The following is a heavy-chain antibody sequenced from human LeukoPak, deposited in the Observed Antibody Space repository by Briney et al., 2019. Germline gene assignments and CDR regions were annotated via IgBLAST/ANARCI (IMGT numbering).Heavy chain of an antibody. CDR3: ARMDPLDAVAQDY. D-gene: IGHD6-19*01. CDR1: GYTFTGYY. V-gene: IGHV1-18*04. Sequence: ASVKVSCKASGYTFTGYYMHWVRQAPGQGLEWMGWISAYNGNTNYAQKLQGRVTMTTDTSTSTAYMELRSLRSDDTAVYYCARMDPLDAVAQDYWGQGTLVTVSS. CDR2: ISAYNGNT. J-gene: IGHJ4*02.